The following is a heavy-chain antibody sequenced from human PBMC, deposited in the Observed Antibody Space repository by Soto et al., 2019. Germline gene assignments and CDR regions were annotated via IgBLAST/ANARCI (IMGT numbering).Heavy chain of an antibody. V-gene: IGHV1-69*06. CDR2: IIPIFGTA. CDR1: RGTFISYA. Sequence: GXSVKVSFKASRGTFISYAISWVRQAPGQGLEWMGGIIPIFGTANYAQKFQGRVTITADKSTSTAYMELSSLRSEDTAVYYCARGQWLQLWYYFDYWGQGTLVTVSS. D-gene: IGHD5-12*01. CDR3: ARGQWLQLWYYFDY. J-gene: IGHJ4*02.